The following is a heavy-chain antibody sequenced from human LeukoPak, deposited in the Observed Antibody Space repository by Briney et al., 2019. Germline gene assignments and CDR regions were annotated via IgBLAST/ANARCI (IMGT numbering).Heavy chain of an antibody. CDR3: TTDGVGVEGATYDN. V-gene: IGHV3-13*01. CDR2: IGTAGEI. Sequence: GGSLRLSCAASGFTFRSYDMHWVRQAAGKGLEWVSGIGTAGEIYYPGSVKGRFSISRENAKNSLYLQMNSLKTEDTAVYYCTTDGVGVEGATYDNWGQGTLVSVSS. J-gene: IGHJ4*02. D-gene: IGHD1-26*01. CDR1: GFTFRSYD.